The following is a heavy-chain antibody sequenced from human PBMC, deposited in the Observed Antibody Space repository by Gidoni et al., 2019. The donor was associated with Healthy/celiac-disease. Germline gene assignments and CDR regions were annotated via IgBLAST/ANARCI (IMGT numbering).Heavy chain of an antibody. J-gene: IGHJ3*02. Sequence: QVQLVQSGAVVKKPGASVKVSCKASGYIFTSYYMHWVRQAPGQGLEWMGIINPSGGSTSYAQKFQGRVTMTRDTSTSTVYMELSSLRSEYTAVYYCAIGRVGAFDIWGQGTMVTVSS. V-gene: IGHV1-46*01. CDR3: AIGRVGAFDI. CDR2: INPSGGST. D-gene: IGHD3-16*01. CDR1: GYIFTSYY.